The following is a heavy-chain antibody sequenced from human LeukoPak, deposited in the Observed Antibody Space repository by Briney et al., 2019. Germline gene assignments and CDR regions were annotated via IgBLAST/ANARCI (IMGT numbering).Heavy chain of an antibody. CDR1: GYTFTSYD. CDR2: MNPNSGNT. D-gene: IGHD3-3*01. Sequence: ASVKVSCKASGYTFTSYDINWVRQATGQGLEWMGWMNPNSGNTGYAQKFQGRVTMTRNTSISTAYMELSSLRSEDTAVYYCARSLAGYDFWSGYPFDYWGQGTLVTVSS. V-gene: IGHV1-8*01. J-gene: IGHJ4*02. CDR3: ARSLAGYDFWSGYPFDY.